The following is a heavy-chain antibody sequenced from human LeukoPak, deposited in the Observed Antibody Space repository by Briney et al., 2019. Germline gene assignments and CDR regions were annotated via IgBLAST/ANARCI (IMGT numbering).Heavy chain of an antibody. CDR1: GGSISSYY. V-gene: IGHV4-59*01. CDR2: IYYSGST. Sequence: SETLSLTCTVSGGSISSYYWSWIRQPPGKGLEWIGYIYYSGSTNYNPSLKSRVTISVDTSKNQFSLKLSSVTAADTAVYYCASSLDYYDSSDYWGQGTLVTVSS. CDR3: ASSLDYYDSSDY. J-gene: IGHJ4*02. D-gene: IGHD3-10*01.